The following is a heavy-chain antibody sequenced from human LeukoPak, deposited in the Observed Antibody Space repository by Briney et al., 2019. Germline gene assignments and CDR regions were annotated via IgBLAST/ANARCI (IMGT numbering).Heavy chain of an antibody. Sequence: SETLSLTCTVSGGSMSSYNWSWIRQPPGKGPEWIGYIYYSGTTSYNPSLKGRVTISMDTSNNHFSLKLRSVTAGDTAVYYCARGWPDYYSMDIWGPGTTVTVSS. CDR2: IYYSGTT. J-gene: IGHJ6*02. D-gene: IGHD2-15*01. CDR1: GGSMSSYN. V-gene: IGHV4-59*01. CDR3: ARGWPDYYSMDI.